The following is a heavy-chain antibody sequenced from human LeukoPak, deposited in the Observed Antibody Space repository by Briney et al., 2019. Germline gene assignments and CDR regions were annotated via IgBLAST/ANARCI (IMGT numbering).Heavy chain of an antibody. CDR1: GFSFSDYV. CDR2: IWSDGSDK. V-gene: IGHV3-33*01. CDR3: AGEPLIVRSIGDTFDI. D-gene: IGHD2/OR15-2a*01. J-gene: IGHJ3*02. Sequence: PGGSLRLSCAASGFSFSDYVMHWVRQAPGRGLEWVALIWSDGSDKFYADSEEGRFTISRDNSKNTLSLQMDSLRADDTAVYYCAGEPLIVRSIGDTFDIWGQGTMVTVSS.